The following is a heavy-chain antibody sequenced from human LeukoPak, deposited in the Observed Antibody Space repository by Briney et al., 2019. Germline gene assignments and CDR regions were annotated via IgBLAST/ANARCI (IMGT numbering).Heavy chain of an antibody. V-gene: IGHV3-23*01. D-gene: IGHD1-26*01. J-gene: IGHJ1*01. Sequence: GGSLRLSCGVSGFTFTKHDMSWFRQPPGKGLEWVSSISRSGGHSHYATSVRGRFIISRDNSNDTLFLQMTGLDVADTAIYYCASGSLGPAYWGRGTVVAVSS. CDR1: GFTFTKHD. CDR2: ISRSGGHS. CDR3: ASGSLGPAY.